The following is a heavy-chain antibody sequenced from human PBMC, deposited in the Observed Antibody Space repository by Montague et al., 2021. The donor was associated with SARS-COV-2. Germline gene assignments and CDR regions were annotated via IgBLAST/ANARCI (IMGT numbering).Heavy chain of an antibody. V-gene: IGHV3-30-3*01. CDR2: ISYDGSNK. CDR3: ASELADYGDFDY. J-gene: IGHJ4*02. CDR1: GFTFSSYA. Sequence: SLRLSCAASGFTFSSYAMRWVRQAPGKGLEWVAVISYDGSNKYYADSVKGRFTISRDNSKNTLYLQMNSLRAEDTAVYYCASELADYGDFDYWGQGTLVTVSS. D-gene: IGHD4-17*01.